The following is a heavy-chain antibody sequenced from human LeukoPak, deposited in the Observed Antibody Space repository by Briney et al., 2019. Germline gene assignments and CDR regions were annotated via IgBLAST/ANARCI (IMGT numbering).Heavy chain of an antibody. CDR3: ARGSKQWSDY. Sequence: GGSLRLSCAASGFTFSSYAMHWVRQAPGKGLEWVAVISYDGSNKYYADSVKGRFTISRDNSKNTLYLQMNSLRAEDTAVYYCARGSKQWSDYWGQGTLVTVS. J-gene: IGHJ4*02. CDR1: GFTFSSYA. V-gene: IGHV3-30-3*01. CDR2: ISYDGSNK. D-gene: IGHD6-19*01.